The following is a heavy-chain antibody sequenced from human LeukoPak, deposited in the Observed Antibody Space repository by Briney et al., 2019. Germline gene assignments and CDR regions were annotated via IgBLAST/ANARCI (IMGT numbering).Heavy chain of an antibody. J-gene: IGHJ3*02. CDR2: LYTSGST. V-gene: IGHV4-4*07. D-gene: IGHD3-10*01. Sequence: SATLCVTCGEPGGSISSRNWSWNRQPAGKGLEWIGRLYTSGSTNYNPSLKSRVTMSVDTSKNQFSLKLSSVTAADTAVYYCARSQGAFTMVRGTAFDIWGQGTMVTVSS. CDR1: GGSISSRN. CDR3: ARSQGAFTMVRGTAFDI.